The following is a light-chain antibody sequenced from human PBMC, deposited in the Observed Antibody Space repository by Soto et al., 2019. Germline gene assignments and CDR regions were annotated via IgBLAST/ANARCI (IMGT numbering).Light chain of an antibody. CDR2: GAS. J-gene: IGKJ1*01. V-gene: IGKV3D-15*01. CDR1: QTVSNQ. Sequence: DIALTQSPATLSLSPGDRATLSCRARQTVSNQLAWYQQKPGQAPRLLIYGASSRATGIPDRFSGSGSGTEFTLTISSLQPDDFVTYYCQHYNSYSEAFGQGTKVDIK. CDR3: QHYNSYSEA.